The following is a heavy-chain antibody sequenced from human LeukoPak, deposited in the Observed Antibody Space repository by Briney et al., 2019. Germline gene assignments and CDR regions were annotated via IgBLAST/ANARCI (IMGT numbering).Heavy chain of an antibody. D-gene: IGHD3-16*02. Sequence: PSETLSLTCAVYGGSFSGYYWSWIRQPPGKGLEWIGEINHSGSTNYNPSLKSRVTISVDTSKNQFSLKLSSVTAADTAVYYCARGRPFWGSYRCDYWGQGTLVTVSS. CDR3: ARGRPFWGSYRCDY. V-gene: IGHV4-34*01. CDR1: GGSFSGYY. J-gene: IGHJ4*02. CDR2: INHSGST.